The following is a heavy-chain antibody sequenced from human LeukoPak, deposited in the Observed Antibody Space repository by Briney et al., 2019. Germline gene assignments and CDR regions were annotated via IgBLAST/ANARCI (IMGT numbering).Heavy chain of an antibody. CDR2: IKSNPDGGTA. V-gene: IGHV3-15*01. CDR1: GFIFRNAY. Sequence: GGSLRLSCGASGFIFRNAYMTWVRQAPGKGLEWVGRIKSNPDGGTADYGAAVKGRFTISRDDSRNILYLQLRNVRAEETAVYYCTTLSYDVHYWGQGTLVTVSS. D-gene: IGHD3-3*01. CDR3: TTLSYDVHY. J-gene: IGHJ4*02.